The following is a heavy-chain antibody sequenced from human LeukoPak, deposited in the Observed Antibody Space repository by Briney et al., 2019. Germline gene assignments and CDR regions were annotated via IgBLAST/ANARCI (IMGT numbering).Heavy chain of an antibody. CDR2: IYGSTSA. J-gene: IGHJ4*02. CDR1: GFTVSSNY. D-gene: IGHD4-17*01. V-gene: IGHV3-66*01. CDR3: ARLNFGDDY. Sequence: GGSLRLSCAASGFTVSSNYINWVRQAPGKGLEWVSLIYGSTSADYADSVKGRFTTSRDTSMNTVYLQMNSLRAEDTAVYYCARLNFGDDYWGQGTLVTVSS.